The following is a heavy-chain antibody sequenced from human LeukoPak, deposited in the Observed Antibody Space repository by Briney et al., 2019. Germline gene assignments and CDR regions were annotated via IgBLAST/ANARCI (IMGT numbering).Heavy chain of an antibody. V-gene: IGHV1-69*13. Sequence: GASVKVSCKASGGTFGSYAISWVRQAPGQGLEWVGGIIPIFGTANYAQKFQGRVTITADESTSTAYMELRSLRSDDTAVYYCAREGYCSSTSCLDYWGQGTLVTVSS. J-gene: IGHJ4*02. CDR3: AREGYCSSTSCLDY. CDR1: GGTFGSYA. D-gene: IGHD2-2*01. CDR2: IIPIFGTA.